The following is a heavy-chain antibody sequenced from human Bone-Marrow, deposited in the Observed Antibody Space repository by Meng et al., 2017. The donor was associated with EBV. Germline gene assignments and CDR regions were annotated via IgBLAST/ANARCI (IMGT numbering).Heavy chain of an antibody. CDR3: ASESGRGFTPDY. J-gene: IGHJ4*02. CDR2: LIPMSDAP. Sequence: QVRLGQAGAEGKKPRSSVKFSVKTSVGSFRSDAIGWGRQAPGQGLEWMRGLIPMSDAPHYAQKFQGRVTITADESTSTHYMDLSGLRSEDTAVYYFASESGRGFTPDYWGQGTLVTVSS. D-gene: IGHD3-10*01. CDR1: VGSFRSDA. V-gene: IGHV1-69*01.